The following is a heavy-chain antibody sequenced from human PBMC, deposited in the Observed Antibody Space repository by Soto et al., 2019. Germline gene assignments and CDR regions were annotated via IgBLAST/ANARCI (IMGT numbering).Heavy chain of an antibody. CDR3: ARDRTESGYYTNWLDP. CDR1: GGTFGSDA. V-gene: IGHV1-69*06. J-gene: IGHJ5*02. CDR2: IIPIFGTT. D-gene: IGHD3-22*01. Sequence: GASVKVSCKASGGTFGSDAITWVRQAPGQGLEWVGRIIPIFGTTNYAQNLQGRVTISADKSTLTSYMELHSLTSDDTALYYCARDRTESGYYTNWLDPWGQGTQVTVSS.